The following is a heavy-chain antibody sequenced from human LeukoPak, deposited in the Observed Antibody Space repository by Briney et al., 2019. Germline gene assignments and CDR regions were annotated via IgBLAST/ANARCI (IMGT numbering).Heavy chain of an antibody. CDR2: IYYSGST. V-gene: IGHV4-59*01. J-gene: IGHJ4*02. CDR3: ARVDSTNWYEYRGYFDY. D-gene: IGHD6-13*01. Sequence: SETLSLTCSVSGGSISSYYWSWIRQPPGKGLEWIGYIYYSGSTNYNPSLRSRVTISVDTSKNQFSLKLSSVTAADTAVYYCARVDSTNWYEYRGYFDYWGQGTLVTVSS. CDR1: GGSISSYY.